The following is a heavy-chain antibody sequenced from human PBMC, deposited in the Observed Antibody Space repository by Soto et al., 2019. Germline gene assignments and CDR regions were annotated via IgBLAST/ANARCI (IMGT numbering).Heavy chain of an antibody. CDR1: GFSLSTTGVG. CDR2: IYWNDDK. CDR3: AHSLYDYIWGSYRTPKEYYFNY. V-gene: IGHV2-5*01. D-gene: IGHD3-16*02. J-gene: IGHJ4*02. Sequence: SGPTLVKPTQTLTLTCTFSGFSLSTTGVGVGWVRQPPGKALDWLALIYWNDDKRYSPSLKSRLTITKDTSKNQVVLMMTNVDPVDTATYYCAHSLYDYIWGSYRTPKEYYFNYWGQGTLVTVSS.